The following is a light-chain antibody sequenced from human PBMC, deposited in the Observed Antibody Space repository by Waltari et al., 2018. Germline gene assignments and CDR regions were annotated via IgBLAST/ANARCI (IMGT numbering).Light chain of an antibody. J-gene: IGKJ2*01. CDR3: QQYYSTPPT. CDR2: WAS. CDR1: QSVLYSSNNKNY. V-gene: IGKV4-1*01. Sequence: DIVMTQSPDSLDVSLGERATINCKSSQSVLYSSNNKNYLAWYQQKQGQPPKLLIYWASTRESGVPDRFSGSGSGTDFTLTISSLQAEDVAVYYCQQYYSTPPTFGQGTKLEIK.